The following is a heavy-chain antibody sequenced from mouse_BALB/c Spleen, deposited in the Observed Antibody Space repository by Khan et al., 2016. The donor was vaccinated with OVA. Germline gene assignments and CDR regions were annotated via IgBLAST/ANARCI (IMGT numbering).Heavy chain of an antibody. J-gene: IGHJ2*01. V-gene: IGHV14-3*02. Sequence: VQLKESGAELVKSWPTVKLSCTASGLYIKDTYMNWLKQCPEQGLEWIGRIDPPNGNTKYDPKFQGKATITANTSTSPAYVQLSSQTSENTAVYSCSRMARKWGQGTTLTVSS. CDR1: GLYIKDTY. CDR2: IDPPNGNT. CDR3: SRMARK.